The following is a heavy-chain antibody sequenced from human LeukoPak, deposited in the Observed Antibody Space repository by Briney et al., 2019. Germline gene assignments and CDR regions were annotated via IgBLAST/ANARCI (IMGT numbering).Heavy chain of an antibody. CDR3: ARIRRGSTSAAFDP. J-gene: IGHJ5*02. D-gene: IGHD2-2*01. Sequence: ASVKVSCKASGYTFTGYYMHWVRQAPGQGLEWMGRINPNSGGTNYAQKFQGRITMTRDTSISTAYMELSRLRSDDTAVYYCARIRRGSTSAAFDPWGQGILVTVSS. CDR2: INPNSGGT. CDR1: GYTFTGYY. V-gene: IGHV1-2*06.